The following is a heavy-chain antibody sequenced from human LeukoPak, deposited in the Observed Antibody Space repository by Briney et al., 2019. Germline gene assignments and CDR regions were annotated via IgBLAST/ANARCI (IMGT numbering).Heavy chain of an antibody. D-gene: IGHD6-19*01. V-gene: IGHV3-74*01. CDR3: ATKQWLAPPPDS. CDR1: GFTFSKYW. CDR2: INTDGTVT. Sequence: GGSLRLSCVASGFTFSKYWMLWVRQAPGKGLESVSRINTDGTVTTYADSVKGRFTVSRDNADNTMFLQMNSVRDKDTAVYYCATKQWLAPPPDSWGQGTPVTVSS. J-gene: IGHJ4*02.